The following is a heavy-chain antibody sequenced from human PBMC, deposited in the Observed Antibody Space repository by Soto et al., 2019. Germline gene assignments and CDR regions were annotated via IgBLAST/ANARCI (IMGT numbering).Heavy chain of an antibody. CDR2: IHAGDSDA. J-gene: IGHJ3*02. CDR1: GYSFTNDW. Sequence: PGESLKISCQGSGYSFTNDWIGWVRQMPGKGLEWMGMIHAGDSDARYSSSFQGHITISADKSIGTAYLQWRSLTAADTGIYYCATQPFDSRSLVPHPFDIWAQGTMVPVSS. V-gene: IGHV5-51*01. CDR3: ATQPFDSRSLVPHPFDI. D-gene: IGHD6-6*01.